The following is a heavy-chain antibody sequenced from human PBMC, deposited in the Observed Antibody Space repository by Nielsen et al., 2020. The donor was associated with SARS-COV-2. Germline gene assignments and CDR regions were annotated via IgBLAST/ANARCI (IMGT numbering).Heavy chain of an antibody. CDR1: SGSISSGSHY. Sequence: SDTLSLTCIVSSGSISSGSHYWSWIRPPPGKGLDWNGYSFYRGNTNYNPSLKSRVTISVDTSKNQFSLKVNSVTAADTAVYYCVRIDMATISVDYWGRGTLVTVSS. D-gene: IGHD5-24*01. CDR2: SFYRGNT. CDR3: VRIDMATISVDY. J-gene: IGHJ4*02. V-gene: IGHV4-61*01.